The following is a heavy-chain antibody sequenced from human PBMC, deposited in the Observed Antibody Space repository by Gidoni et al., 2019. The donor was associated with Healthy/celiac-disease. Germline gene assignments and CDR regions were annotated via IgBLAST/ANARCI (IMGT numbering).Heavy chain of an antibody. D-gene: IGHD6-19*01. J-gene: IGHJ4*02. V-gene: IGHV3-43*01. Sequence: EVQLVASGGVVVQPGGSLRLSCAASGFTFDDYTMHWVRQAPGKGLEWVSLISWDGGSTYYADSVKGRFTISRDNSKNSLYLQMNSLRTEDTALYYCAKDYRDHSSGWYWGFDYWGQGTLVTVSS. CDR2: ISWDGGST. CDR1: GFTFDDYT. CDR3: AKDYRDHSSGWYWGFDY.